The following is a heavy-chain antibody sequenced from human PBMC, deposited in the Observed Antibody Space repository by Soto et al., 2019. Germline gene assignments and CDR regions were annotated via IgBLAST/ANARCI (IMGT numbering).Heavy chain of an antibody. CDR1: GGSISSSNYY. D-gene: IGHD3-10*01. CDR2: IYYSGTT. Sequence: PSETLSLTCTVSGGSISSSNYYWGWIRQPPGKGLEWIGNIYYSGTTYYNPSLKSRVTISVDTSKNQFSLKLTSVTAADTAVYYCARLSTANLPDLLLMWAVWFDPCGRGTLVTGSS. J-gene: IGHJ5*02. CDR3: ARLSTANLPDLLLMWAVWFDP. V-gene: IGHV4-39*01.